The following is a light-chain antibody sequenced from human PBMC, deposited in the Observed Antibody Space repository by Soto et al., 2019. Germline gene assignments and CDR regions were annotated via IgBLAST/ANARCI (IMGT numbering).Light chain of an antibody. Sequence: QSALTQPASVSGSPGQSITISCTGTSSDVGAYDFASWYQQHPGKAPKLMIYEGSKRPSGVSNRFSGSKSGNTASLTISGLQAEDEADYYCCSYAGSSTFVFGTGTKVTVL. CDR3: CSYAGSSTFV. V-gene: IGLV2-23*01. J-gene: IGLJ1*01. CDR2: EGS. CDR1: SSDVGAYDF.